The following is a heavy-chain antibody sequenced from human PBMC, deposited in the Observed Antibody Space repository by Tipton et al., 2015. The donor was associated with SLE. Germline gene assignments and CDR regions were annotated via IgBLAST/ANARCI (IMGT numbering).Heavy chain of an antibody. CDR3: ARDLEMYGGDTPGFDP. J-gene: IGHJ5*02. V-gene: IGHV4-59*01. CDR2: IYYSGST. D-gene: IGHD2-21*02. Sequence: TLSLTCTVSGGSISSYYWSWIRQPPGKGLEWIGYIYYSGSTYYNPSLKSRVTISVDTSKNQFSLKLSSVTAADTAVYYCARDLEMYGGDTPGFDPWGQGILVTVSS. CDR1: GGSISSYY.